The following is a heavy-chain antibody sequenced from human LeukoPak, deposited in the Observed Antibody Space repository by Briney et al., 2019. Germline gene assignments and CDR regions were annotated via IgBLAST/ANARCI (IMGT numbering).Heavy chain of an antibody. CDR3: AREGGDSYRQYYYYYYYMDV. Sequence: PGGSLRLSCAASGFTFSSYWMSWVRQAPGKGLEWVANIKQDGSEKYYVDSVKGRFTISRDNAKNSLHLQMNSLRAEDTAVYYCAREGGDSYRQYYYYYYYMDVWGKGTTVTVSS. CDR1: GFTFSSYW. J-gene: IGHJ6*03. CDR2: IKQDGSEK. V-gene: IGHV3-7*01. D-gene: IGHD5-18*01.